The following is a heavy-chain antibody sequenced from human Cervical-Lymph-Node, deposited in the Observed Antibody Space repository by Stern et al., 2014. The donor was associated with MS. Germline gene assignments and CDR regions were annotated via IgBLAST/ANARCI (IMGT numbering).Heavy chain of an antibody. CDR3: SRSSSPSPYYYYGMDV. Sequence: VQLVESGGGVVQPGRSLRLSCAASGFTFSSYGMHWVRQAPGKGLEWVAGIWYDGSNKYYADSVKGRLTISRDNSKNTLYLQMNSLRAEDTAVYYCSRSSSPSPYYYYGMDVWGQGTTVTVSS. J-gene: IGHJ6*02. D-gene: IGHD6-13*01. CDR2: IWYDGSNK. V-gene: IGHV3-33*01. CDR1: GFTFSSYG.